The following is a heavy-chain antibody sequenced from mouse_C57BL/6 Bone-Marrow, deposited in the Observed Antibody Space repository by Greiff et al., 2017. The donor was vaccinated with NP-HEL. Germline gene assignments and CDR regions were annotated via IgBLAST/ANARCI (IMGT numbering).Heavy chain of an antibody. CDR2: INPNYGTT. V-gene: IGHV1-39*01. D-gene: IGHD1-1*01. J-gene: IGHJ4*01. Sequence: EVQVVESGPELVKPGASVKISCKASGYSFTDYNMNWVKQSNGKSLEWIGVINPNYGTTSYNQKFKGKATLTVDQSSSTAYMQLNSLTSEDSAVYYCARGLFITTVVAPGAMDYWGQGTSVTVSS. CDR3: ARGLFITTVVAPGAMDY. CDR1: GYSFTDYN.